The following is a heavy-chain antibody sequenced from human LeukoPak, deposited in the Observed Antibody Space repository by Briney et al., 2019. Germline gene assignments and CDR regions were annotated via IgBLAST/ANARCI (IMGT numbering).Heavy chain of an antibody. CDR1: GGSFSGYY. J-gene: IGHJ4*02. V-gene: IGHV3-23*01. CDR2: ISGSGSST. CDR3: AKDQSLNGYSSNRYWDY. Sequence: ETLSLTCAVYGGSFSGYYWSWIRQPPGKGLEWVSTISGSGSSTYYADSVKGRFTISRDNSKNTLYLQMNSLRAEDTAVYYCAKDQSLNGYSSNRYWDYWGQGTLVTVSS. D-gene: IGHD6-13*01.